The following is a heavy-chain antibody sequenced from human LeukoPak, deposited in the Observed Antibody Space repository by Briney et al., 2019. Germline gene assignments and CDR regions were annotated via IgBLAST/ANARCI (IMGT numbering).Heavy chain of an antibody. V-gene: IGHV3-74*01. J-gene: IGHJ4*02. Sequence: PGGSLRLSCAASGFTFSSYWLHWVRQAPGKGLVWVSRINSDGSSTNYADSVKGRFTISRDNAKNSLYLQMNSLRAEDTALYYCAKVHSSGSFDYWGQGTLVTVSS. CDR2: INSDGSST. CDR3: AKVHSSGSFDY. D-gene: IGHD6-19*01. CDR1: GFTFSSYW.